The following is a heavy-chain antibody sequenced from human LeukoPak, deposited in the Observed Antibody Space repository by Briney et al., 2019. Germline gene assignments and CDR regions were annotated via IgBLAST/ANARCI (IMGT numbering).Heavy chain of an antibody. V-gene: IGHV3-7*02. Sequence: GGPLRLSCVASGFTFGSFWMSWVRQAPGKGLEWVANIKQDGSEKYYVDSVKGRFTISRDNAKNSLYLQMNSLRVDDPAVYYCARVRDGDYYDYWGQGTQVTVSS. CDR1: GFTFGSFW. CDR2: IKQDGSEK. D-gene: IGHD4-17*01. CDR3: ARVRDGDYYDY. J-gene: IGHJ4*02.